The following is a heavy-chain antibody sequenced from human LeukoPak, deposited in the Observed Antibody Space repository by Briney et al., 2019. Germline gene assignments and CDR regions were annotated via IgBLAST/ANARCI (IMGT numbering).Heavy chain of an antibody. CDR3: ARDLPGIAP. V-gene: IGHV3-21*01. J-gene: IGHJ5*02. CDR1: GFTFSAYT. D-gene: IGHD1-26*01. Sequence: GGSLRLSCAASGFTFSAYTRNWVRQAPGKGREWGSCISSDSSDMFYGDSLRGRFTISRDNANNLLYLQMNSLRVEDTAVYYCARDLPGIAPWGQGTLVTVSS. CDR2: ISSDSSDM.